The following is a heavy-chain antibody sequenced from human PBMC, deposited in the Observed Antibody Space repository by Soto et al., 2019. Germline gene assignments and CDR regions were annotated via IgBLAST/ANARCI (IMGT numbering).Heavy chain of an antibody. CDR2: IYPGDSDT. Sequence: PGESLKISCTGSGYSFTSYWIGWVRQMPGKGLEWMGIIYPGDSDTRYSPSFQGQVTISADKSISTAYLQWSSLKASDTAMYYCARHGQRLTASSPLVSYYYYYGMDVWGQGTTVTVSS. D-gene: IGHD2-21*01. CDR1: GYSFTSYW. V-gene: IGHV5-51*01. J-gene: IGHJ6*02. CDR3: ARHGQRLTASSPLVSYYYYYGMDV.